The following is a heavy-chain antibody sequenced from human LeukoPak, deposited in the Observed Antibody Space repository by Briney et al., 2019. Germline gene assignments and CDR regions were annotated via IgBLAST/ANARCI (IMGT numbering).Heavy chain of an antibody. D-gene: IGHD3-16*01. CDR3: ARAYTRPNWPY. CDR2: INPNSGGT. J-gene: IGHJ4*02. CDR1: GYTFTDYY. Sequence: VASVKVSCKASGYTFTDYYLHWVRQAPGQGLEWMGWINPNSGGTNYAQKFHGRVTMTRDPSITTAYMGLNSLRSDDTAVYYFARAYTRPNWPYWGQGTLVIVSS. V-gene: IGHV1-2*02.